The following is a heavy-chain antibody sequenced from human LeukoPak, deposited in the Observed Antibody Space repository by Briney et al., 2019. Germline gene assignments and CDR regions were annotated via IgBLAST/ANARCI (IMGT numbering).Heavy chain of an antibody. V-gene: IGHV1-69*05. Sequence: SVKVSCKASGGTFSSYAISWVRQAPGQGLEWMGGIIPIFGTANYAQKLQGRVTMTTDTSTSTAYMELRSLRSDDTAVYYCARTTWAKPFDYWGQGTLVTVSS. D-gene: IGHD4-17*01. J-gene: IGHJ4*02. CDR2: IIPIFGTA. CDR3: ARTTWAKPFDY. CDR1: GGTFSSYA.